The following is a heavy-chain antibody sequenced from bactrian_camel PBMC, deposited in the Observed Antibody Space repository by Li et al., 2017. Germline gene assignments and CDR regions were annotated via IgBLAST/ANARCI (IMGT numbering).Heavy chain of an antibody. V-gene: IGHV3S31*01. D-gene: IGHD6*01. Sequence: DVQLVESGGGSVQAGGSLRLSCAASQFLSSGYCMGWFRQRPGLSREALATIEPVSNSTYYISSVKGRFTLSSDSGGNTVYLQMNNLKPEDTAIYTCAADVGSMSGNCRPNSWGQGTQVTVS. CDR2: IEPVSNST. J-gene: IGHJ6*01. CDR1: QFLSSGYC. CDR3: AADVGSMSGNCRPNS.